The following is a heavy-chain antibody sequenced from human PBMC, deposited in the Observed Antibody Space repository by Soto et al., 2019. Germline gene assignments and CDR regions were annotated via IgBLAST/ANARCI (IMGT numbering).Heavy chain of an antibody. Sequence: PGGSLRLSCAASGFTFSNYGMHWVRQAPGKGLEWVAVISYDGSNKYYADSVKGRFTISRDNSKNTLYRQTNSLRAEDTAVYYCAKEISCSGGSCYSYYCFGMDVWGQGTTVTVSS. CDR2: ISYDGSNK. D-gene: IGHD2-15*01. J-gene: IGHJ6*02. V-gene: IGHV3-30*18. CDR1: GFTFSNYG. CDR3: AKEISCSGGSCYSYYCFGMDV.